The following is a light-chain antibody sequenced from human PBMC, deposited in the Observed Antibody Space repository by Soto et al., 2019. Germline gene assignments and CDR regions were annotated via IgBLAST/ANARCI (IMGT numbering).Light chain of an antibody. CDR3: QYLNGAPTIT. CDR1: QDVSDF. V-gene: IGKV1-9*01. Sequence: DIQLTQSPSILSASVGDRVTLTCRASQDVSDFLAWYQHPPGKAPNLLIYGGYTLQSGVPSRFSGSVSGTEFSLTITGLQPEDFVTYYCQYLNGAPTITFGQGTRLEIK. CDR2: GGY. J-gene: IGKJ5*01.